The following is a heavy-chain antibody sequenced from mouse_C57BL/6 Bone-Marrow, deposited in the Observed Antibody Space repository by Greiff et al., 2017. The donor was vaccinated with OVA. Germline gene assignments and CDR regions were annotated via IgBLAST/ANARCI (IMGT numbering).Heavy chain of an antibody. Sequence: EVHLVESGGGLVKPGGSLKLSCAASGFTFSSYAMSWVRQTPEKRLEWVATISDGGSYTYYPDNVKGRFTISRDNAKNNLYLQMSHLKSEDTAMYYCARERGGYAMDYWGQGTSVTVSS. CDR1: GFTFSSYA. V-gene: IGHV5-4*01. J-gene: IGHJ4*01. CDR2: ISDGGSYT. CDR3: ARERGGYAMDY.